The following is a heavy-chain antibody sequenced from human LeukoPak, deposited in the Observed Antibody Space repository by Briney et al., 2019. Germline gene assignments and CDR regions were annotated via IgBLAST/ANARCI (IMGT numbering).Heavy chain of an antibody. Sequence: GGSLRLSCAASGFTFSSYGMHWVRQAPGKGLEWVAFIRYDGSNKYYADSVKGRFTISRDNSKNTLYLQMNSLRAEDTAVYYCAKGGWFGEFLFDYWGQGTLVTVSS. V-gene: IGHV3-30*02. CDR3: AKGGWFGEFLFDY. CDR2: IRYDGSNK. J-gene: IGHJ4*02. D-gene: IGHD3-10*01. CDR1: GFTFSSYG.